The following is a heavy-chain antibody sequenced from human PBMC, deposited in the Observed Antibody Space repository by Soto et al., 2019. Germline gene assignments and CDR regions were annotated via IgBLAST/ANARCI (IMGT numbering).Heavy chain of an antibody. CDR3: ARAFYRYYFDY. J-gene: IGHJ4*02. D-gene: IGHD3-3*01. V-gene: IGHV4-30-4*01. CDR1: GGSISSGNYY. Sequence: SETLSLTCTVSGGSISSGNYYWSWIRQPPGKGLEWIGYIYYSGSTYYNPSLKSRVTISVDTSKNQFSLKLSSVTAADTAVYYCARAFYRYYFDYWGQGTLVTVSS. CDR2: IYYSGST.